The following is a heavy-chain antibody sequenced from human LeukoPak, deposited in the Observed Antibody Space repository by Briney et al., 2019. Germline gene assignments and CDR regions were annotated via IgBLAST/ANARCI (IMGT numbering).Heavy chain of an antibody. V-gene: IGHV3-7*04. CDR2: IKQDGSEK. J-gene: IGHJ4*02. D-gene: IGHD3-10*01. Sequence: GGSLRLSCAASGFTLSSYWMSWVRQAPGNGLEWAADIKQDGSEKYYVDYVKGRFTISRDNAKNSLYLQMNGLRAEDTAVYCSARAYGSGSYSLSPDYWGQGTLVTVSS. CDR3: ARAYGSGSYSLSPDY. CDR1: GFTLSSYW.